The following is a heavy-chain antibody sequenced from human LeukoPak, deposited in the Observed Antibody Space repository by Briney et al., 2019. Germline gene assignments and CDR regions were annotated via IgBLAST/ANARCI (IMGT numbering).Heavy chain of an antibody. V-gene: IGHV4-34*01. CDR3: ARALSKYSSGWYSSRGGLDY. D-gene: IGHD6-19*01. CDR1: GGSISSYY. CDR2: INHSGST. J-gene: IGHJ4*02. Sequence: SETLSLTCTVSGGSISSYYWSWIRQPPGKGLEWIGEINHSGSTNYNPSLKSRVTISVDTSKNQFSLKLSSVTAADTAVYYCARALSKYSSGWYSSRGGLDYWGQGTLVTVSS.